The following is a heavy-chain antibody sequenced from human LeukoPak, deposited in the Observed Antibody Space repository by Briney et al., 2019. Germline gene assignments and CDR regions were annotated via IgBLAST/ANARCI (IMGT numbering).Heavy chain of an antibody. D-gene: IGHD3-22*01. CDR2: INHSGST. CDR3: ARGLTYYYDSSGYRSWFDP. J-gene: IGHJ5*02. V-gene: IGHV4-34*01. CDR1: GGSFSGYY. Sequence: PSETLSLTCAVYGGSFSGYYWSWIRQPPGKGLEWIGEINHSGSTNYNPSLKSRVTISVDTSKNQFSLKLSSVTAADTAVYYCARGLTYYYDSSGYRSWFDPRGQGTLVTVSS.